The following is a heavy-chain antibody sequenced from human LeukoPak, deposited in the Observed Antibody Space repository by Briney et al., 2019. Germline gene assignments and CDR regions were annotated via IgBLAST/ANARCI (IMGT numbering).Heavy chain of an antibody. V-gene: IGHV3-30*18. Sequence: GGSLRLSWAAPGFTFSSHGMHWVRQAPGKGLEWVAVISYDGSNKYYADSVKGRFTISRDNSKNTLYLQMNSLRAEDTAVYYCAKSTSSSYFDYWGQGTLVTVSS. CDR2: ISYDGSNK. D-gene: IGHD2-2*01. CDR1: GFTFSSHG. J-gene: IGHJ4*02. CDR3: AKSTSSSYFDY.